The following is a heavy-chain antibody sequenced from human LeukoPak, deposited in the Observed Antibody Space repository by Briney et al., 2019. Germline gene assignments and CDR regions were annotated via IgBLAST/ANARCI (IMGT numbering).Heavy chain of an antibody. CDR2: IYHSGST. J-gene: IGHJ6*02. CDR1: GGSISSYY. CDR3: AREGIAAAGTDGYGMDV. Sequence: SETLSLTCTVSGGSISSYYWSWIRQPPGKGLEWIGYIYHSGSTYYNPSLKSRVTISVDRSKNQFSLKLSSVTAADTAVYYCAREGIAAAGTDGYGMDVWGQGTTVTVSS. D-gene: IGHD6-13*01. V-gene: IGHV4-59*12.